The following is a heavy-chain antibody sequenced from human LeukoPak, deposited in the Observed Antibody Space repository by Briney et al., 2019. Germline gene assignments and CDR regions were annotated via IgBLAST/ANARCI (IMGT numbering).Heavy chain of an antibody. J-gene: IGHJ4*02. D-gene: IGHD4-17*01. V-gene: IGHV3-30-3*01. CDR2: ISYDGSNK. CDR3: ARETGSAVGSTDFDY. Sequence: GRSLRLSCAASGFTFSSYAMHWVRQAPGKGLEWVAVISYDGSNKYHVDSVKGRFTVSRDNSKNTLYLQMNSLRAEDTAVYYCARETGSAVGSTDFDYWGQGTLVTVSS. CDR1: GFTFSSYA.